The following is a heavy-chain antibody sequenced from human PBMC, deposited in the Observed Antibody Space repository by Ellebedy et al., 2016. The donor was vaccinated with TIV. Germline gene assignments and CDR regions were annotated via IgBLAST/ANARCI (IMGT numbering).Heavy chain of an antibody. CDR3: SRDSSDTSGYYIPHFDY. D-gene: IGHD3-22*01. V-gene: IGHV3-33*01. CDR2: IWHDGSEK. Sequence: GESLKISCAASGFTFSTYGMHWVRQAPGKGLEWVAVIWHDGSEKFYVDSVKGRFTIFRDNSESTVDLQMDSLRVEDTGTYYWSRDSSDTSGYYIPHFDYWGQGILVTVSS. CDR1: GFTFSTYG. J-gene: IGHJ4*02.